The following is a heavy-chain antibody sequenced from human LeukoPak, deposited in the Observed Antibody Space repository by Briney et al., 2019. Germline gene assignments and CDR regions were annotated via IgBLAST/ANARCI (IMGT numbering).Heavy chain of an antibody. CDR1: GYTFTGYY. CDR2: INPNRGGT. CDR3: ARDRVGYSSGWYDY. V-gene: IGHV1-2*02. D-gene: IGHD6-19*01. J-gene: IGHJ4*02. Sequence: ASVKVSCKASGYTFTGYYMHSVRQAPGPGLEWRGWINPNRGGTNYAQKLQGRVTMTRDTSISTAYMELSRLRSDDTAVYYCARDRVGYSSGWYDYWGQGTLVTVSS.